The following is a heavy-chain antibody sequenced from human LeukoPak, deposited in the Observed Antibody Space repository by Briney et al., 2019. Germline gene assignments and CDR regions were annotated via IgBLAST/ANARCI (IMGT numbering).Heavy chain of an antibody. V-gene: IGHV4-61*02. CDR3: ARDTDWFDP. D-gene: IGHD2-8*02. Sequence: SETLSLTCTVSGGSISSGSYYWSWIRQPAGKGLEWIGRIYTSGSTNYNPSLRSRVTISVDTSKNQFSLKLSSVTAADTAVYYCARDTDWFDPWGQGTLVTVSS. CDR1: GGSISSGSYY. J-gene: IGHJ5*02. CDR2: IYTSGST.